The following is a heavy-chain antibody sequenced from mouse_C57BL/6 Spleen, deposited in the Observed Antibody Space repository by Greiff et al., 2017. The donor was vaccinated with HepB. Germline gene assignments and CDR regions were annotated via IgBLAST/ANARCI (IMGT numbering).Heavy chain of an antibody. V-gene: IGHV1-72*01. J-gene: IGHJ1*03. CDR1: GYTFTSYW. Sequence: QVQLQQPGAELVKPGASVKLSCKASGYTFTSYWMHWVKQRPGRGLEWIGRIDPNSGGTKYNEKFKSKATLTVDKPSNTAYMQLSSLTSEDSAVYYCARSGGITTVVAPYWYFDVWGTGTTVTVSS. CDR3: ARSGGITTVVAPYWYFDV. D-gene: IGHD1-1*01. CDR2: IDPNSGGT.